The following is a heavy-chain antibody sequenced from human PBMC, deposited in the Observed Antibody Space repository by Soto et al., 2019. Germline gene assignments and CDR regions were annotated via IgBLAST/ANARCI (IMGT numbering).Heavy chain of an antibody. CDR3: AKLAFGGVIVTAYFDY. J-gene: IGHJ4*02. D-gene: IGHD3-16*02. CDR2: ISGSGGST. CDR1: GFTFSSYA. Sequence: PGGSLRLSCAASGFTFSSYAMSWVRQAPGKGLEWVSAISGSGGSTYYADSVKGRFTISRDNSKNTLYLQMNSLRAEDTAVYYCAKLAFGGVIVTAYFDYWGQGTLVTVSS. V-gene: IGHV3-23*01.